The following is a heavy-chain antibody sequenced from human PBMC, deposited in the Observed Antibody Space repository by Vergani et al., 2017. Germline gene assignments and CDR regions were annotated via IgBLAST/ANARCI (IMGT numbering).Heavy chain of an antibody. CDR3: ARVREPYYYDSSGYWYFDY. J-gene: IGHJ4*02. D-gene: IGHD3-22*01. CDR2: IIPIFGIA. Sequence: QVQLVQSGAEVKKPGSSVKVSCKASGGTFSSYAISWVRQAPGQGLEWMGGIIPIFGIANYAQKFQGRVTITADESTSTAYMELSSLRSEDTAVYYCARVREPYYYDSSGYWYFDYWGQGTLVTVSS. CDR1: GGTFSSYA. V-gene: IGHV1-69*01.